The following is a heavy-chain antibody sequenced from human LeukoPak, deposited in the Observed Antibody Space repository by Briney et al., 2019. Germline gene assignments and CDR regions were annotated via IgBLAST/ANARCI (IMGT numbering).Heavy chain of an antibody. CDR2: INPNSGGT. D-gene: IGHD5-12*01. Sequence: ASVKVTCKASGYTFTGYYMHWVRQAPGQGLEWMGWINPNSGGTNYAQKFQGRVTMTRDTSISTAYMELSRLRSDDTAVYYCARATGGYVYFHLFDYWGQGTLVTVSS. CDR1: GYTFTGYY. V-gene: IGHV1-2*02. CDR3: ARATGGYVYFHLFDY. J-gene: IGHJ4*02.